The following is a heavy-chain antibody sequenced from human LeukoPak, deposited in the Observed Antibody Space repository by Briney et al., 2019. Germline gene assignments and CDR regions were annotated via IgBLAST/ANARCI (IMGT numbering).Heavy chain of an antibody. J-gene: IGHJ4*02. Sequence: SGGSLRLSCAASGFTFSSYWMHWVRHAPGKGLVWVSRINSDGSSTSYADSVKGRFTISRDNAKNTLYLQMNSLRAEDTAVYYCARSRGSSGPFDYWGQGTLVTVSS. CDR2: INSDGSST. V-gene: IGHV3-74*01. CDR3: ARSRGSSGPFDY. D-gene: IGHD3-22*01. CDR1: GFTFSSYW.